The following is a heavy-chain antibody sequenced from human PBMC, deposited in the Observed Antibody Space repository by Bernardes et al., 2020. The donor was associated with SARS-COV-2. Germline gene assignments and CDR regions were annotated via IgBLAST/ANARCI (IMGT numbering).Heavy chain of an antibody. D-gene: IGHD6-19*01. CDR1: GYTLSELS. V-gene: IGHV1-24*01. Sequence: SMEVCWEVSGYTLSELSMHWVRQTPGKGLEWMGGFDPEDGETIYAQKFQGRVTMTEDTSTDTAYMELSSLRSEDTAVYYCATVVKGSGWYGVFDYWGQGTLVTVSS. CDR2: FDPEDGET. J-gene: IGHJ4*02. CDR3: ATVVKGSGWYGVFDY.